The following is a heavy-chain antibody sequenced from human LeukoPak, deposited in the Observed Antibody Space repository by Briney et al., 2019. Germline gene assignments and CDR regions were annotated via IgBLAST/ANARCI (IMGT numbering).Heavy chain of an antibody. D-gene: IGHD3-10*01. Sequence: GGSLRLSCAASGFTFSSYAMSWVRQAPGKGLEWVSAISGSGGSTYYADSVKGRFTISRDNSKNTLYLQMNSLRAEDTAVYFCAKALWFGDLPLDYWGQGTLVTVSS. CDR2: ISGSGGST. J-gene: IGHJ4*02. CDR1: GFTFSSYA. V-gene: IGHV3-23*01. CDR3: AKALWFGDLPLDY.